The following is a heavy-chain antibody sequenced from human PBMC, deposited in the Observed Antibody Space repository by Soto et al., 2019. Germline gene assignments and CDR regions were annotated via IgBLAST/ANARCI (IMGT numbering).Heavy chain of an antibody. CDR2: IYWADDK. V-gene: IGHV2-5*02. CDR1: GFSLGSSAVG. CDR3: AHLLGGSPSTGCARSRFDY. D-gene: IGHD2-2*01. J-gene: IGHJ4*02. Sequence: QITLKESGPTLVKPTQNLTLTCTFSGFSLGSSAVGGGWSRQPQGKALEWLALIYWADDKRYSPSLSSRLAITKDTSKNQVVLTVTNMDPVDTATYFCAHLLGGSPSTGCARSRFDYCCQGSLGSVSS.